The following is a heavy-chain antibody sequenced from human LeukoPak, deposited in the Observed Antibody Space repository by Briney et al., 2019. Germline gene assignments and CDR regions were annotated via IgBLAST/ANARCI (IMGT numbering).Heavy chain of an antibody. CDR2: ISYDGSNK. Sequence: GGSLRLSCAASGFTFSSYGMHWVRQAPGKGLEWVAVISYDGSNKYYPDSVRGRFTISRDNSKNTLYRQMNSLRAEDTAVSYCAKDRSLKVRGVMGPDFDYWGQGTLVTVSS. V-gene: IGHV3-30*18. CDR3: AKDRSLKVRGVMGPDFDY. CDR1: GFTFSSYG. J-gene: IGHJ4*02. D-gene: IGHD3-10*01.